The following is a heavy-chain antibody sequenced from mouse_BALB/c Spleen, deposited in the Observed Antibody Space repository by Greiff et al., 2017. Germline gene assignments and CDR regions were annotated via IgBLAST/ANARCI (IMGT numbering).Heavy chain of an antibody. CDR2: ISSGGSYT. V-gene: IGHV5-9-4*01. J-gene: IGHJ4*01. Sequence: EVNVVESGGGLVKPGGSLKLSCAASGFTFSSYAMSWVRQSPEKRLEWVAEISSGGSYTYYPDTVTGRFTISRDNAKNTLYLEMSSLRAEDTAMYYCARDGDYWGQGTAVTVSS. CDR3: ARDGDY. CDR1: GFTFSSYA.